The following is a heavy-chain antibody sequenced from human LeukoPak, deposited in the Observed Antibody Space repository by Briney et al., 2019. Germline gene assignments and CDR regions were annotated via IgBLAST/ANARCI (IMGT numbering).Heavy chain of an antibody. V-gene: IGHV4-39*07. Sequence: PSETLSLTCIVSGGSISRSSHYWGWIRQPPWKGRGWIGTVYYSGSTYYHPSLKSRVTISVDTSKNHFSLKLSPVTAADTAVYYCARDWGVGGRPGYMDVWGKGTTVTVSS. J-gene: IGHJ6*03. CDR1: GGSISRSSHY. CDR2: VYYSGST. D-gene: IGHD6-6*01. CDR3: ARDWGVGGRPGYMDV.